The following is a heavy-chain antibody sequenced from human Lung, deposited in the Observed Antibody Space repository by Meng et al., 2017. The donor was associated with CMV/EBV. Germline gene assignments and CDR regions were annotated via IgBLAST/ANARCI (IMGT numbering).Heavy chain of an antibody. D-gene: IGHD3-10*01. CDR2: IYRGDNT. V-gene: IGHV3-66*01. CDR1: GFNVRDKY. Sequence: VHLVESGXGLVQPGVSXRLSCAAAGFNVRDKYMSWVRQVPGKGMEWVCIIYRGDNTYYIDSVKDRFTVSRDNSKNTMYLQMNSLRVEDTAVYYCTGDSVSNPNLDYWGQGTLVTVSS. CDR3: TGDSVSNPNLDY. J-gene: IGHJ4*02.